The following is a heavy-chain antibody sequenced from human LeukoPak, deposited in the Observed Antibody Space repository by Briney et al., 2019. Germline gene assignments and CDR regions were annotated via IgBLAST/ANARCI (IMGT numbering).Heavy chain of an antibody. Sequence: PSETLSLTCTVYGDSVSTYHWNWIRQPPGKGLEWIGNIHYSGSTNFNASLKSRVTISRDPSKKQLSLNLRSVTAADTAVYYCASAGYWGQGILVTVSS. J-gene: IGHJ4*02. CDR2: IHYSGST. V-gene: IGHV4-59*08. CDR1: GDSVSTYH. CDR3: ASAGY.